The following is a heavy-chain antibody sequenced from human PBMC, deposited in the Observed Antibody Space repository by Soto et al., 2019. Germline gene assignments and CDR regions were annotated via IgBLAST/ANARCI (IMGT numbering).Heavy chain of an antibody. D-gene: IGHD2-15*01. J-gene: IGHJ3*02. CDR1: GFTVSSNY. V-gene: IGHV3-53*04. CDR3: ARQLGYCSGGSCWVVAFDI. Sequence: GGSLRLSCAASGFTVSSNYMSWVRQAPGKGLEWLSVIYSGGSTYYADSVKGRFTISRHNSKNTLYLQMNSLRAEDTAVYYCARQLGYCSGGSCWVVAFDIWGQGTMVTVSS. CDR2: IYSGGST.